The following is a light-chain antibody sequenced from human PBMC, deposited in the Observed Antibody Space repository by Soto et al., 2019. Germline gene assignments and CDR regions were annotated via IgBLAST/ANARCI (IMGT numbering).Light chain of an antibody. CDR3: PQYGSSPPYT. CDR2: GAS. J-gene: IGKJ2*01. CDR1: QSVSSSY. Sequence: EIVLTQSPGTLSLSPGERATLSCRASQSVSSSYLAWYQQKPGQAPRLLIYGASSRATGIPDRFSGSGSGTAFSITISRLEPEDFAVYYCPQYGSSPPYTFGQGTKLEIK. V-gene: IGKV3-20*01.